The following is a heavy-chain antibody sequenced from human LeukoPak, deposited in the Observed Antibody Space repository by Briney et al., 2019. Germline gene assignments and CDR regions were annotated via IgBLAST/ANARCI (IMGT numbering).Heavy chain of an antibody. CDR1: GGSISSYY. D-gene: IGHD6-19*01. Sequence: PSETLSLTCTVSGGSISSYYWSWIRQPPGKGLEWIGYIYYSGSTNYNPSLKSRVTISVDTSKNQFSLKLSSVTAADTAVYYCARDGGYTSGWFDWGQGTLVTVSS. J-gene: IGHJ4*02. CDR3: ARDGGYTSGWFD. CDR2: IYYSGST. V-gene: IGHV4-59*01.